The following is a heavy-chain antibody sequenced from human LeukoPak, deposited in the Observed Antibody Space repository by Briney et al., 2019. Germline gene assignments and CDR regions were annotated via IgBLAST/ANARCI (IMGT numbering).Heavy chain of an antibody. J-gene: IGHJ4*02. V-gene: IGHV4-39*07. CDR2: IYHSGST. CDR1: GGSISSGGYY. D-gene: IGHD4-17*01. CDR3: ARTTVTTWDYYFDY. Sequence: SETLSLTCTVSGGSISSGGYYWSWIRQPPGKGLEWIGEIYHSGSTNYNPSLKSRVTISVDKSKNQFSLKLSSVTAADTAVYYCARTTVTTWDYYFDYWGQGTLVTVSS.